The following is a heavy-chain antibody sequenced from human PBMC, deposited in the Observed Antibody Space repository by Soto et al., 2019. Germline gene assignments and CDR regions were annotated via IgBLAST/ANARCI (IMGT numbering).Heavy chain of an antibody. CDR3: AIGAVAGTEN. D-gene: IGHD6-19*01. CDR2: ISYDGSNK. J-gene: IGHJ4*02. CDR1: GFTFSSYG. Sequence: QVQLVESGGGVVQPGRSLRLSCAASGFTFSSYGMHWVRQAPGKGLEWVAVISYDGSNKYYADSVKGRFTIPRDNSKNTLYLQMNSLRAEDTAVYYCAIGAVAGTENWGQGTLVTVSS. V-gene: IGHV3-30*03.